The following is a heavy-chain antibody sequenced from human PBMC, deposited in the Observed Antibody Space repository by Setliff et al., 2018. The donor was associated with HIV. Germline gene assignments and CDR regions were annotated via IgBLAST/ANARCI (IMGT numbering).Heavy chain of an antibody. D-gene: IGHD3-10*01. CDR3: ARDNVLWLGILNYFDQ. V-gene: IGHV4-59*11. J-gene: IGHJ4*02. Sequence: PSETLSFTCTVSGGSISSHYWSWIRQPPGKGLEWIGNIYYTGSTNYNPSLKSRVTISVDTSKNQFSLKLSSVTAADTAVYYCARDNVLWLGILNYFDQWGQGTLVTVSS. CDR1: GGSISSHY. CDR2: IYYTGST.